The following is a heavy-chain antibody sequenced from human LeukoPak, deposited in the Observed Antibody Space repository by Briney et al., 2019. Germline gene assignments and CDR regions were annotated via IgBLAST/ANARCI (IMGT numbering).Heavy chain of an antibody. CDR1: GFTFITYG. J-gene: IGHJ4*02. CDR3: VPDLDY. CDR2: IRSDGSNK. Sequence: GGSLRLSCVASGFTFITYGMHWVRQAPGRGLDWVAYIRSDGSNKYYADSVKGRFTISGDNSENTVYLEMNSLRTEDTAVYYCVPDLDYWGQGTLVTVSS. V-gene: IGHV3-30*02.